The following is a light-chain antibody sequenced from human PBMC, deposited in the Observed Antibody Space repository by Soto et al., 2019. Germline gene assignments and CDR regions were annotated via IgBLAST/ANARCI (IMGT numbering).Light chain of an antibody. J-gene: IGKJ1*01. CDR1: QTVGSY. CDR3: QHRNNWQWT. Sequence: EIVMTQSPATLSVSPGERATLSCRASQTVGSYLAWFRQTPGQAPRLLIYDTSIRATGIPARFSGSGSGTDFTLTISSLEPEDFAVYYCQHRNNWQWTFGQGTKVDIK. CDR2: DTS. V-gene: IGKV3-11*01.